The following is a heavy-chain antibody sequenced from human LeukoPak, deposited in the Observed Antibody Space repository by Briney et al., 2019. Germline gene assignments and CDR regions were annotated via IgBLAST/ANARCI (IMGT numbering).Heavy chain of an antibody. CDR2: ISGSGGST. V-gene: IGHV3-23*01. D-gene: IGHD2-2*01. J-gene: IGHJ4*02. CDR1: GGSISSSSYY. CDR3: ATNRGCSSTSCYNYLYYFDY. Sequence: ETLSLTCTVSGGSISSSSYYWGWIRQPPGKGLEWVSAISGSGGSTYYADSVKGRFTISRDNSKNTLYLQMNSLRAEDTAVYYCATNRGCSSTSCYNYLYYFDYWGQGTLVTVSS.